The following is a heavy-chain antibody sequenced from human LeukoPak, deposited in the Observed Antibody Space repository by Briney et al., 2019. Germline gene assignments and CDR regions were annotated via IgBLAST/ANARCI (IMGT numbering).Heavy chain of an antibody. V-gene: IGHV4-61*01. J-gene: IGHJ4*02. CDR3: ARFSSSWGPLDY. D-gene: IGHD6-13*01. CDR2: IYYSGST. CDR1: GGSISSDNYY. Sequence: SETLSLTCTVSGGSISSDNYYWSWIRQPPGKGLEWIGYIYYSGSTNYNPSLKSRVTISVDTSKNQFSLKLSSVTAADTAVYYCARFSSSWGPLDYWGQGTLVTVSS.